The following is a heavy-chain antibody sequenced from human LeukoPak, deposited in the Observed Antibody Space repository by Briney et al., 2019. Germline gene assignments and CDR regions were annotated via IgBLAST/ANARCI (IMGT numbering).Heavy chain of an antibody. J-gene: IGHJ5*01. Sequence: GGSLRLSCAASGFTFSSYSMNWVRQAPGKGLEWVSSISSSSSYIYYADSLKGRFTISRDNAKKSVYLQMNSLRAEDTAVYYCARGALDAATPFDSWGQGTLVTASS. CDR2: ISSSSSYI. CDR3: ARGALDAATPFDS. V-gene: IGHV3-21*01. CDR1: GFTFSSYS. D-gene: IGHD2-15*01.